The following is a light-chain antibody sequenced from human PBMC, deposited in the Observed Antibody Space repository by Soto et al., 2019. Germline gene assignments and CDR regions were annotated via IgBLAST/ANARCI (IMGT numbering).Light chain of an antibody. J-gene: IGKJ5*01. V-gene: IGKV3-20*01. CDR3: QQYGDSPQT. CDR1: QSVRSSY. Sequence: ENVLTQSPGTLSLSPGERATLSCRASQSVRSSYLAWYQQKPGQAPRLLLYDASSRATGIPDRFSGSGSGTDFTLRIDRLEPEDFAVYYCQQYGDSPQTFGQGTRLEIK. CDR2: DAS.